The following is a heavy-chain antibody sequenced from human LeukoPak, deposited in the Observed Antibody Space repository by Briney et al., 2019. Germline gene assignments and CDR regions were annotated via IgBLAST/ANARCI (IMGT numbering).Heavy chain of an antibody. J-gene: IGHJ5*02. CDR2: INHSGST. V-gene: IGHV4-34*01. CDR1: GGSISSYY. D-gene: IGHD3-3*01. CDR3: ARGQAVYDFWSGYTYNWFDP. Sequence: PSETLSLTCTVSGGSISSYYWSWIRQPPGKGLEWIGEINHSGSTNYNPSLKSRVTISVDTSKNQFSLKLSSVTAADTAVYYCARGQAVYDFWSGYTYNWFDPWGQGTLVTVSS.